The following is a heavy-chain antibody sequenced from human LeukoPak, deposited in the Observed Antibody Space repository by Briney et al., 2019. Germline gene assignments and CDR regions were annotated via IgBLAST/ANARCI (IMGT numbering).Heavy chain of an antibody. D-gene: IGHD3-9*01. CDR1: GFTFSSNW. V-gene: IGHV3-74*01. J-gene: IGHJ4*02. Sequence: GGSLRLSCTASGFTFSSNWMHWVRQVPGKGPVWVSRINYDGTSISYAESVKGRFTTSRDNAKNTLYLQMNSLRAEDTAVYHCARGLSDIWFYFASWGQGTLVTVSS. CDR3: ARGLSDIWFYFAS. CDR2: INYDGTSI.